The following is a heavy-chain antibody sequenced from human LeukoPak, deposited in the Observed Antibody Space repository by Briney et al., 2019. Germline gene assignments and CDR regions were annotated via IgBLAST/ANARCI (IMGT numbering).Heavy chain of an antibody. CDR1: EFTLSIYW. Sequence: PGGSLRLSCTASEFTLSIYWMSWVRQAPGKGLEWVANIKQDGSETYYVDFVKGRFTISRDNARNSLFLQMNSLRAEDTAVYYCARGVGYSDSSGYFWGQGTLVTVSS. CDR2: IKQDGSET. D-gene: IGHD3-22*01. J-gene: IGHJ4*02. CDR3: ARGVGYSDSSGYF. V-gene: IGHV3-7*04.